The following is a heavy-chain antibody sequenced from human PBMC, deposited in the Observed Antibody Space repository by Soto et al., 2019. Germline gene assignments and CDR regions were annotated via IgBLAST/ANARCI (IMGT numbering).Heavy chain of an antibody. D-gene: IGHD3-10*01. CDR2: IYWDDDN. J-gene: IGHJ4*02. CDR1: GFSLTTSGVG. V-gene: IGHV2-5*02. Sequence: QITLKESGPMLVKPTQTLTLTCTFSGFSLTTSGVGVGWIRQPPGKALEWLAVIYWDDDNHYSPSLKSRLTITKDTSKNQVVLTMTNMGTVDTATYYCARCMVRGKTRECDYWGQGTLVTVSS. CDR3: ARCMVRGKTRECDY.